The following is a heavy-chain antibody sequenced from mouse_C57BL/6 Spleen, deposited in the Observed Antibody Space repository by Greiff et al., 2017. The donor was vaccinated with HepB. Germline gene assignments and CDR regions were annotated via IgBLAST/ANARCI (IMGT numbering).Heavy chain of an antibody. CDR1: GFTFSDYG. J-gene: IGHJ4*01. Sequence: EVKLVESGGGLVKPGGSLKLSCAASGFTFSDYGMHWVRQAPEKGLEWVAYISSGSSTIYYADTVKGRFTISRDNAKNTLVLQMTSLRSEDTAMYYCAELLAMDYWGQGTSVTVSS. CDR3: AELLAMDY. CDR2: ISSGSSTI. V-gene: IGHV5-17*01.